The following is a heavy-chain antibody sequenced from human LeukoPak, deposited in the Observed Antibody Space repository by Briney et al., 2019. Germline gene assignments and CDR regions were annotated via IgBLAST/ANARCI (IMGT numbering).Heavy chain of an antibody. CDR2: INHSGST. CDR3: ARAFVVGATNFDY. D-gene: IGHD1-26*01. CDR1: GGSFSGYY. Sequence: PSETLSLTCAVYGGSFSGYYWSWIRQPPGKGLEWIGEINHSGSTNYNPSLKSRVTISVDTSKNQFSLKLSSVTAADTAVYYCARAFVVGATNFDYWGQGTLVTVSS. J-gene: IGHJ4*02. V-gene: IGHV4-34*01.